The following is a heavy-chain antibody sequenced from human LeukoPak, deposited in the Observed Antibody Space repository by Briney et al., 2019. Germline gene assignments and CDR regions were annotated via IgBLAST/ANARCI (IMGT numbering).Heavy chain of an antibody. D-gene: IGHD3-10*01. CDR1: GFTFTNYA. CDR2: FSGSGVTT. Sequence: GGSLRLSCAASGFTFTNYAMSWVRQAPGKGLEWISTFSGSGVTTFYADSVKARFTISRDNSKNTLYLQMNSLRAEDTAVYYCAKDHYYYGSGSLDYWGQGTLVTVSS. CDR3: AKDHYYYGSGSLDY. V-gene: IGHV3-23*01. J-gene: IGHJ4*02.